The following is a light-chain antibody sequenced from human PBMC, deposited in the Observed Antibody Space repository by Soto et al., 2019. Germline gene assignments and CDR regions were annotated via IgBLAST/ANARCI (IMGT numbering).Light chain of an antibody. CDR1: QRISTW. CDR3: QQYNSYST. V-gene: IGKV1-5*01. J-gene: IGKJ1*01. Sequence: DIQMTQSPSTLSAFVGDRVTITCRASQRISTWLAWYQQKPGKAPKLLIYDASSLESGVPSRFSGSGSGTEFTLTISSLQPEDFASYYCQQYNSYSTFGQGTKVEIK. CDR2: DAS.